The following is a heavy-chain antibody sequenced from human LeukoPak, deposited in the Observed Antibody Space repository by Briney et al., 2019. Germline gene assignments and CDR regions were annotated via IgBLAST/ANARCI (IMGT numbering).Heavy chain of an antibody. D-gene: IGHD3-3*01. J-gene: IGHJ6*02. V-gene: IGHV4-61*08. Sequence: KPSETLSLTCTVSGGSISSGGYYWSWIRQPPGKGLEWIGYIYYSGSTNYNPSLKSRVTISVDTSKNQFSLKLSSVTAADTAVYYCARVAAPTPVLRFLEWSKDYYGMDVWGQGTTVTVSS. CDR3: ARVAAPTPVLRFLEWSKDYYGMDV. CDR1: GGSISSGGYY. CDR2: IYYSGST.